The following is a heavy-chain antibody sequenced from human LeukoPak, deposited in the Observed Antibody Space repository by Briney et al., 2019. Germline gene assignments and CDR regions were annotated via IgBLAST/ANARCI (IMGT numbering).Heavy chain of an antibody. CDR1: GGTFSSYA. D-gene: IGHD3-9*01. Sequence: SVKVSCTASGGTFSSYAISWVRQAPGQGLAWMGRIIPILGIANYAQKFQGRVTITADKSTSTAYMELSSLRSEDTAVYYCAREARLAGNWFDPWGQGTLVTVSS. CDR3: AREARLAGNWFDP. V-gene: IGHV1-69*04. CDR2: IIPILGIA. J-gene: IGHJ5*02.